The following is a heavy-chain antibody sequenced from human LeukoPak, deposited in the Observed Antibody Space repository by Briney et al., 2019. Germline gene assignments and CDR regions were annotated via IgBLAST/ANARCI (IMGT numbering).Heavy chain of an antibody. CDR3: ARQSIRAYYSDY. V-gene: IGHV3-33*01. J-gene: IGHJ4*02. D-gene: IGHD6-6*01. CDR2: IWYDGSNK. CDR1: GFTFSSYG. Sequence: GRSLRLSCAASGFTFSSYGMHWVRQALGKGLEWVAVIWYDGSNKYYADSVKGRFTISRDNSKNTLYLQVNSLRAEDTAVYYCARQSIRAYYSDYWGQGTLVTVSS.